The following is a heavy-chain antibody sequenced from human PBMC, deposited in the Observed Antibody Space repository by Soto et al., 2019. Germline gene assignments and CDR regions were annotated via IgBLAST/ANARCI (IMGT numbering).Heavy chain of an antibody. D-gene: IGHD6-6*01. J-gene: IGHJ5*02. V-gene: IGHV4-34*01. CDR1: GGSFSGYY. Sequence: QVQLQQWGAGLLKPSETLSLTCAVYGGSFSGYYWSWIRQPPGKGLEWIGEINHSGSTNYNPSLKSRVTISVDTSKNQFSLKLSSVTAADTAVYYCARVKEKYSSSRGWFDPWGQGTLVTVSS. CDR3: ARVKEKYSSSRGWFDP. CDR2: INHSGST.